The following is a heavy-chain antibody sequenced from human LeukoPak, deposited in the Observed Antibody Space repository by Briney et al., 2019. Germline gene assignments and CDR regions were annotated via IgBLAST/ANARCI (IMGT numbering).Heavy chain of an antibody. J-gene: IGHJ5*02. CDR3: AAVDVDTAFP. CDR1: GFTFSTYG. CDR2: ISGSGGST. Sequence: GGSLRLSCAASGFTFSTYGMTWVRQAPGKGLEWVSAISGSGGSTYYADSVKGRFTISRDNSKNTLYLQMNSLRAEDTAVYYCAAVDVDTAFPWGQGTLVTVSS. D-gene: IGHD5-18*01. V-gene: IGHV3-23*01.